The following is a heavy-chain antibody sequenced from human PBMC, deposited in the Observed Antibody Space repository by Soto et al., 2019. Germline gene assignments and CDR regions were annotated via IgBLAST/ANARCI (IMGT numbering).Heavy chain of an antibody. V-gene: IGHV3-33*01. CDR2: IWYDGSNK. J-gene: IGHJ6*02. D-gene: IGHD6-13*01. CDR3: ARVKWVERYYYYCMDV. CDR1: GFTFSSYG. Sequence: QVQLVESGGGVVQPGRSLRLSCAASGFTFSSYGMHWVRQAPGKGLEWVAVIWYDGSNKYYADSVKGRFTISRDNSKNTLYLQMNSLRAEDTAVYYCARVKWVERYYYYCMDVWGQGTTVTVSS.